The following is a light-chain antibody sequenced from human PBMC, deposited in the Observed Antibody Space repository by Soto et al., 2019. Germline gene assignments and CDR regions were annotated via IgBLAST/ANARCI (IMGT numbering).Light chain of an antibody. CDR2: GAS. V-gene: IGKV3-15*01. CDR3: QQYEEWPPLT. CDR1: QSVGSN. Sequence: EIVMTQSPATLSVSPWERVTLSCRASQSVGSNLAWYQQKPGQAPRLLIYGASTRATGIPARFSGSGSGTEFTLSISNLQSEDFAVYYCQQYEEWPPLTFGGGTKVDIK. J-gene: IGKJ4*01.